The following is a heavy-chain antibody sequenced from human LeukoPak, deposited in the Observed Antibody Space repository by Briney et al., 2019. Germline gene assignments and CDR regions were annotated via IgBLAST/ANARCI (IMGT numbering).Heavy chain of an antibody. CDR3: AKCAMGAARPLDY. J-gene: IGHJ4*02. D-gene: IGHD6-6*01. CDR1: GFTVSSNY. V-gene: IGHV3-53*01. Sequence: GGSLRLSCAASGFTVSSNYMSWVRQAPGKGLEWVSVIYSGGSTYYADSVKGRFTISRDNSKNTLYLQMNSLRAEDTAVYYCAKCAMGAARPLDYWGQGTLVTVSS. CDR2: IYSGGST.